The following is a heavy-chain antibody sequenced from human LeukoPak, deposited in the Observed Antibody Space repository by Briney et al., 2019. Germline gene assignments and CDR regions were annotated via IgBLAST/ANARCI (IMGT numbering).Heavy chain of an antibody. D-gene: IGHD3-9*01. CDR1: GGSISSGRYY. CDR3: ASERRKYYNILTEV. V-gene: IGHV4-61*02. CDR2: IYTSGST. J-gene: IGHJ3*01. Sequence: SETLSLTSTVSGGSISSGRYYWSWIRQPAGKGLEWIGRIYTSGSTNYNPSLKSRVTISVDTSKNQFSLKLSSVTAADTAVYYCASERRKYYNILTEVWGQGTMVTISS.